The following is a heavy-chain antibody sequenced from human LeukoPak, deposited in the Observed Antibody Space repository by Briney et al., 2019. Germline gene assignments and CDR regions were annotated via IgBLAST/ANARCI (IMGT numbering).Heavy chain of an antibody. CDR2: IYYSGST. Sequence: SETLSLTCNVSGGSISSTSYSWGWIRQPPGKGLEWIGSIYYSGSTYYNPSLRSRVTISADTSKNQFSLKLNSVTAADTAVYYCARDFWSGSNWFDPWGQGTLVTVSS. D-gene: IGHD3-3*01. J-gene: IGHJ5*02. CDR1: GGSISSTSYS. CDR3: ARDFWSGSNWFDP. V-gene: IGHV4-39*07.